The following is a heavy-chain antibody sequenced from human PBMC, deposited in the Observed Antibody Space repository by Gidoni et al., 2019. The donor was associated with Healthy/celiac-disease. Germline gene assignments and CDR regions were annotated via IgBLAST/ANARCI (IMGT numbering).Heavy chain of an antibody. V-gene: IGHV3-30*18. CDR1: GFTFSSYG. Sequence: HVQLVESGGGVVQPGRSLRLTCAASGFTFSSYGMPWFHQAPGKGLEWVAVISYDGSNKYYADSVKGRFTISRDNSKNTLYLQMISLRAEDTAVYYCAKETASKWSSSNDYDILTGRIRPPSYWGQGTLVTVSS. CDR2: ISYDGSNK. CDR3: AKETASKWSSSNDYDILTGRIRPPSY. J-gene: IGHJ4*02. D-gene: IGHD3-9*01.